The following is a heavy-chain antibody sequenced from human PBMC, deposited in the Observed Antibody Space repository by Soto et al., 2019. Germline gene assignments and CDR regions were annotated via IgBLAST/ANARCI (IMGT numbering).Heavy chain of an antibody. CDR2: IYSGGST. V-gene: IGHV3-66*01. J-gene: IGHJ4*02. D-gene: IGHD3-16*01. Sequence: GGSLRLSCAASGFTVSTKYMSWVRQAPGKGLEWVSVIYSGGSTFYADSVRGRFTISRDNSKNTVSLQMNSLRAEDTAVYYCARDPWAADYWGQGTPVTVSS. CDR1: GFTVSTKY. CDR3: ARDPWAADY.